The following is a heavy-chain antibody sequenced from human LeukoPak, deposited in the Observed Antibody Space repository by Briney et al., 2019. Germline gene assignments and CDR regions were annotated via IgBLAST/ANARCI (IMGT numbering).Heavy chain of an antibody. J-gene: IGHJ4*02. CDR1: GFTFSSYG. CDR2: ISSSSSYI. D-gene: IGHD3-16*01. V-gene: IGHV3-21*01. CDR3: ARDPLGAPYYFDY. Sequence: GGSLRLSCAASGFTFSSYGMNWVRQAPGKGLEWVSSISSSSSYIYYADSVKGRFTISRDNAKNSLYLQMNSLRAEDTAVYYCARDPLGAPYYFDYWGQGTLVTVSS.